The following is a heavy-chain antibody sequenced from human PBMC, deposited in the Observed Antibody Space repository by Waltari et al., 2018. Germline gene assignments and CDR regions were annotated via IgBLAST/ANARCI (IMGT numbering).Heavy chain of an antibody. Sequence: QLQLQESGPGLVKPSETLSLTCTVSGGSISSSSYYWGWIRQPPGKGLEWIGSIYYSGSTYDNPSLKSRVTISVDTSKNQFSLKLSSVTAADTAVYYCATDLPYYYDSSGYYLVDYWGQGTLVTVSS. J-gene: IGHJ4*02. V-gene: IGHV4-39*07. D-gene: IGHD3-22*01. CDR3: ATDLPYYYDSSGYYLVDY. CDR1: GGSISSSSYY. CDR2: IYYSGST.